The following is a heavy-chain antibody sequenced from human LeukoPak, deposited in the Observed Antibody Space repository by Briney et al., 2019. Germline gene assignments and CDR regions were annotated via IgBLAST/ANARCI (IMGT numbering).Heavy chain of an antibody. CDR1: GFTFDDYT. D-gene: IGHD1-26*01. Sequence: PGGSLRLSCAASGFTFDDYTMHWVRQAPGKGLEWVSLISWDGGSTYYADSVKGRFPISRDNSKNSLYLQMNSLRTEDTALYYCAKGPYSGSYPYYFDYWGQGTLVTVSS. CDR3: AKGPYSGSYPYYFDY. V-gene: IGHV3-43*01. J-gene: IGHJ4*02. CDR2: ISWDGGST.